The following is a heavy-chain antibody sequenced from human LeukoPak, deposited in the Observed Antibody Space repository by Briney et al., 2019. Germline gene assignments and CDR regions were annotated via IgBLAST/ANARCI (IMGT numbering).Heavy chain of an antibody. D-gene: IGHD3-10*01. CDR2: ISSSSSII. J-gene: IGHJ3*02. V-gene: IGHV3-48*02. CDR3: ARNRYGSGTSPDSFDI. CDR1: GFTFNTYS. Sequence: GGSLRLSCVASGFTFNTYSMNWVRQAPGKGLEWLSYISSSSSIIYDADSVKGRFTISRDNVKNSLYLQMNTLRDEDTAVYFCARNRYGSGTSPDSFDIWGQGTMVTVSS.